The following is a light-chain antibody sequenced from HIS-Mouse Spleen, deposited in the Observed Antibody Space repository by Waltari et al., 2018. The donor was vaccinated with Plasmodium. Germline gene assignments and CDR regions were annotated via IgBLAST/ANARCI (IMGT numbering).Light chain of an antibody. Sequence: QSALTQPASVSGSPGQSITISCTGTSSDVGSYNLVSWYQQHPGNAPKLMIYECSKRPSGVSNRFSGSKSGNTAALTISGLQAEDEADYYCCSYAGSSTYVFGTGTKVTVL. V-gene: IGLV2-23*01. J-gene: IGLJ1*01. CDR3: CSYAGSSTYV. CDR1: SSDVGSYNL. CDR2: ECS.